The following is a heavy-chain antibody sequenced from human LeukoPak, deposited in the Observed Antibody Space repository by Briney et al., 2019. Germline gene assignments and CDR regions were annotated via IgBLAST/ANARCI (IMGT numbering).Heavy chain of an antibody. CDR3: ARSMVRGGNWFDP. J-gene: IGHJ5*02. CDR1: GFTFSSSW. V-gene: IGHV3-7*01. CDR2: INQDESAI. D-gene: IGHD3-10*01. Sequence: GGSLRLSCEASGFTFSSSWMSWVRQAPGKGLEWVANINQDESAIYYADSVKGRFTISRDNAKNSLYLQMNSLRAEDTAVYYCARSMVRGGNWFDPWGQGTLVTVSS.